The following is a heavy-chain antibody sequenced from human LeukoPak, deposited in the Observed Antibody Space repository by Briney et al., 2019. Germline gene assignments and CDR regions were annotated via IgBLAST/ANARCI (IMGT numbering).Heavy chain of an antibody. J-gene: IGHJ4*02. Sequence: GRSLRLSCAASGFTFSSYAMSWVRQAPGKGLEWVSGISGSGGSTYYADSVKGRFTISRDNSKNTLYLQMNSLRAEDTAVYYCAKVISGSYPFIHYFDYWGQGTLVTVSS. V-gene: IGHV3-23*01. CDR3: AKVISGSYPFIHYFDY. CDR2: ISGSGGST. CDR1: GFTFSSYA. D-gene: IGHD1-26*01.